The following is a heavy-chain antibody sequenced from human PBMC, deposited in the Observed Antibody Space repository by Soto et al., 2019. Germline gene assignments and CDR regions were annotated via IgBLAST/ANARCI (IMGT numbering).Heavy chain of an antibody. Sequence: PSQTLSLTCAISGDSVSSNSAAWNWIRQSPSRGLEWLGRTYYRSKWYNDYAVSVKSRITINPDTSKNQFSLQLNSVTPEDTAVYYCARGSSGYYPPLEEYYFDYWGQGTLVTVSS. J-gene: IGHJ4*02. CDR2: TYYRSKWYN. CDR1: GDSVSSNSAA. V-gene: IGHV6-1*01. D-gene: IGHD3-22*01. CDR3: ARGSSGYYPPLEEYYFDY.